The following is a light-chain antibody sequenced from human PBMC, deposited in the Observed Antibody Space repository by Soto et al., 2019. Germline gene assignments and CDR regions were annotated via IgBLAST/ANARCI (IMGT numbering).Light chain of an antibody. V-gene: IGLV1-40*01. CDR3: QSYDNSLNEWV. J-gene: IGLJ3*02. CDR2: GNS. CDR1: SSNIGANYD. Sequence: QSVLTQPPSVSGAPGQRVIISCSGSSSNIGANYDVHWYQQLPGTAPKFLIYGNSNRPSGVPDRFSGSRSGTTASLAITGLQAEDEADYYCQSYDNSLNEWVFGGGTKLTVL.